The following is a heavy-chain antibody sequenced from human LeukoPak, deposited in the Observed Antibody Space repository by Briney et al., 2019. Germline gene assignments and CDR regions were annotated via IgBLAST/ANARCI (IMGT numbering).Heavy chain of an antibody. CDR1: GGTFSSYA. CDR3: ARAATVTLTDAFDI. J-gene: IGHJ3*02. Sequence: SVKVSCKASGGTFSSYAISWVRQAPGQGLEWMGGIIPIFGTANYAQKFQGRDTITADESTSTAYMELSSLRSEDTAVYYCARAATVTLTDAFDIWGQGTMVTVSS. CDR2: IIPIFGTA. D-gene: IGHD4-17*01. V-gene: IGHV1-69*13.